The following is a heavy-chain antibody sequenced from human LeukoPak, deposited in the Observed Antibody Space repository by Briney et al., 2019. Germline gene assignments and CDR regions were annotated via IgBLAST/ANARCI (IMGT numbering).Heavy chain of an antibody. CDR1: GYTFTGYY. CDR2: INPNSGGT. J-gene: IGHJ4*02. Sequence: ASVKVSCKASGYTFTGYYMHWVRQGPGQGLEWMGWINPNSGGTNYAQKFQGRVTMTRDTSISTAYMELSSLRSEDTAVYYCAREEEKVVAGPHFDYWGQGTLVTVSS. D-gene: IGHD6-19*01. V-gene: IGHV1-2*02. CDR3: AREEEKVVAGPHFDY.